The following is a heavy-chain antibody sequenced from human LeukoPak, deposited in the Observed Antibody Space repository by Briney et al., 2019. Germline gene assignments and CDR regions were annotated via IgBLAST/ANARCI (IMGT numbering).Heavy chain of an antibody. CDR1: GFTFSSYA. Sequence: GSLRLSCAVSGFTFSSYAMSWVRQAPGKGLEWVSAISGSGGSTYYADSVKGRFTISRDNSKNTLYLQMNSLRAEDTAVYYCAKWGRDVRDLNADYWGQGTLVTVSS. D-gene: IGHD3-10*01. J-gene: IGHJ4*02. V-gene: IGHV3-23*01. CDR3: AKWGRDVRDLNADY. CDR2: ISGSGGST.